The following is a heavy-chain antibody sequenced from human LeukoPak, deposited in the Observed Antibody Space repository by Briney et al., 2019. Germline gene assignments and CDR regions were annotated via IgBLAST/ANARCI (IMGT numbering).Heavy chain of an antibody. CDR3: VRFAVRHYYYYYMDV. CDR1: GYTFTSYD. V-gene: IGHV1-8*01. CDR2: MNPNSGST. D-gene: IGHD4-23*01. Sequence: ASVKVSCKASGYTFTSYDINWVRQTTGQGLEWMGWMNPNSGSTGYVRKFQGRVTITRNTSISTAYMELSSLRSEDTAVYYCVRFAVRHYYYYYMDVWGKGTTVTVSS. J-gene: IGHJ6*03.